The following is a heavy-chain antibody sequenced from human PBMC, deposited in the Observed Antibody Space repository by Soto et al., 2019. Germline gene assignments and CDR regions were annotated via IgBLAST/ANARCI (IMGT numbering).Heavy chain of an antibody. Sequence: GGSLRLSCAASGFTFSSYAMSWVRQAPGKGLEWVSAISGSGGGTYYADSVKGRFTISRDNSKNTLYLQMNSLRAEDTAVYYCANTMITFGGTFESDYWGQGTLVTVSS. J-gene: IGHJ4*02. CDR3: ANTMITFGGTFESDY. CDR1: GFTFSSYA. D-gene: IGHD3-16*01. V-gene: IGHV3-23*01. CDR2: ISGSGGGT.